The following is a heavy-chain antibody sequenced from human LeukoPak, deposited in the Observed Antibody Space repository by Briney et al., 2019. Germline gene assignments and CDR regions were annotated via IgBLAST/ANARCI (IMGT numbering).Heavy chain of an antibody. D-gene: IGHD1-14*01. CDR2: ISSNSIYV. Sequence: GSLRLSCAASGFTFSSYSMDWVRQAPGKGLGGVSSISSNSIYVFYADSMKGRFTISRDNAKNSLSLQMNSLRAEDTAVYYCARDQVDRIWYFDYWGQGTLVTVSS. V-gene: IGHV3-21*01. J-gene: IGHJ4*02. CDR1: GFTFSSYS. CDR3: ARDQVDRIWYFDY.